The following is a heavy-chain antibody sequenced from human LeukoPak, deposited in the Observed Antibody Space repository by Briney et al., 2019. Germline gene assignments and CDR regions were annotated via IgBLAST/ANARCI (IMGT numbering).Heavy chain of an antibody. CDR1: GGSFSGYY. J-gene: IGHJ4*02. V-gene: IGHV4-34*01. D-gene: IGHD6-13*01. CDR3: ARGPRQQLVHSGWYNY. CDR2: INHSGST. Sequence: SETLSLTCAVYGGSFSGYYWSWIRQPPGKGLEWIGEINHSGSTNYNLSLKSRVTISVDTSKNQFSLKLSSVTAADTAVYYCARGPRQQLVHSGWYNYWGQGTLVTVSS.